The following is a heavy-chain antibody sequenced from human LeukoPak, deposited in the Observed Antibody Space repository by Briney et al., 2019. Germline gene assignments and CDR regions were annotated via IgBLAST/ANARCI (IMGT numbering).Heavy chain of an antibody. Sequence: GGSLRLSCAASGFTFSSYAMSWVRQAPGKGLEWVSGISDNGGSTYYADSVKGRFTISRDYSKNTLYLQMNSLRVEDTAVYYCARDGAAAGNWFDPWGQGTLVTVSS. CDR2: ISDNGGST. CDR1: GFTFSSYA. V-gene: IGHV3-23*01. CDR3: ARDGAAAGNWFDP. J-gene: IGHJ5*02. D-gene: IGHD6-13*01.